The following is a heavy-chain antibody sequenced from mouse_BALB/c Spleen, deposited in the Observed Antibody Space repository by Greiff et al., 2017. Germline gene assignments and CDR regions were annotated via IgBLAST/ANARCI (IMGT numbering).Heavy chain of an antibody. J-gene: IGHJ4*01. Sequence: VQLQQSGAELARPGASVKMSCTASGYTFTSYTMHWVQQRPGQGLEWIGYINPSSGYTNYNQKFKDKATLTADKSSSTAYMQLSSLTSEDSAVYYCVYRYDDDYYAMDYWGQGTSVTVAS. CDR3: VYRYDDDYYAMDY. V-gene: IGHV1-4*01. D-gene: IGHD2-14*01. CDR2: INPSSGYT. CDR1: GYTFTSYT.